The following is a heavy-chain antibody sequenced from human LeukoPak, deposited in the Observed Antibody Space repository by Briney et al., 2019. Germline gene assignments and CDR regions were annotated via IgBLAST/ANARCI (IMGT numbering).Heavy chain of an antibody. J-gene: IGHJ3*02. CDR1: GGSISSYY. CDR2: IYYSGST. Sequence: SETLSLTCTVSGGSISSYYWSWIRQPPGKGLEWIGYIYYSGSTNYNPSLKSRVTISVDTCKNQFSLKLSSVTAADTAVYYCARLDYYDSRGYKSSVGAFDIWGQGTMVTVSS. D-gene: IGHD3-22*01. V-gene: IGHV4-59*01. CDR3: ARLDYYDSRGYKSSVGAFDI.